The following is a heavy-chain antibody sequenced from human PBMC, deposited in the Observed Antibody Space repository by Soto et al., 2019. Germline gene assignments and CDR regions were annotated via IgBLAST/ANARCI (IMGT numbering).Heavy chain of an antibody. D-gene: IGHD1-26*01. CDR2: IIPIFGTA. Sequence: QVQLVQSGAEVKKPGSSVKASCKASGGTFSSYAISWVRQAPGQGLEWMGGIIPIFGTADYAQKFQGRVTITADESTSTAYMELSSLRSEDTAVYYCASHSGSSPEGRYYYNMDVWGQGTTVTVSS. V-gene: IGHV1-69*12. CDR3: ASHSGSSPEGRYYYNMDV. CDR1: GGTFSSYA. J-gene: IGHJ6*02.